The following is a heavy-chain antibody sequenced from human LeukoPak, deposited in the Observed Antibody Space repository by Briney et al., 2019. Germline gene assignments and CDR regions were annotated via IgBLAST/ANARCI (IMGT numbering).Heavy chain of an antibody. J-gene: IGHJ4*02. D-gene: IGHD1-26*01. CDR1: GGSISSYY. CDR3: ARAYGSYSFDY. CDR2: GSYSGST. Sequence: PSETLSLTCTVSGGSISSYYWNWIRQPPAKGLEWIGYGSYSGSTDYNPSLKSRVTISVDTSKNQFSLKLSSVTAADTAVYYCARAYGSYSFDYWGQGTLVTVSS. V-gene: IGHV4-59*01.